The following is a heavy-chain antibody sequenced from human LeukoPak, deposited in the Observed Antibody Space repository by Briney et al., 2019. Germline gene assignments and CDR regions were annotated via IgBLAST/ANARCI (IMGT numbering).Heavy chain of an antibody. V-gene: IGHV1-8*01. D-gene: IGHD2-2*02. CDR1: GYTFTSYD. Sequence: GASVKVSCKASGYTFTSYDINWVRQATGQGLEWMGWMNPNSGNTGYAQKFQGRVTMTRNTSISTAYMELSSLRSEDTAVYYCARTLYYTLAVPAAIRQQLVRSNAFDIWGQGTMVTVSS. CDR2: MNPNSGNT. CDR3: ARTLYYTLAVPAAIRQQLVRSNAFDI. J-gene: IGHJ3*02.